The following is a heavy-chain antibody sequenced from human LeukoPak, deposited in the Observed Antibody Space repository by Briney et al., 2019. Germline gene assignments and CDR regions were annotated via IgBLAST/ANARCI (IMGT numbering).Heavy chain of an antibody. Sequence: GGSLRLSCAASGFTFSNAWMSWVRQAPGKGLEWVGHIKSKTDGGTTDYAAPVKGRFTISRDNSKNTLYLQMNSLRAEDTAVYYCAKDLRRSYYDSSGYYYLPQPFDYWGQGTLVTVSS. D-gene: IGHD3-22*01. CDR3: AKDLRRSYYDSSGYYYLPQPFDY. CDR1: GFTFSNAW. CDR2: IKSKTDGGTT. V-gene: IGHV3-15*01. J-gene: IGHJ4*02.